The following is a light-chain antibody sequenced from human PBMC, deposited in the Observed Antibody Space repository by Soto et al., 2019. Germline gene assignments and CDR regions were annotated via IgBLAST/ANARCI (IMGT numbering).Light chain of an antibody. V-gene: IGLV4-69*01. CDR2: LNSDGSH. CDR3: QTWDTGIRV. J-gene: IGLJ3*02. CDR1: SGHSNYA. Sequence: QSVLTQSPSASASLGASVKLTCTLSSGHSNYAITWHQQQPEKGPRYLMKLNSDGSHSKGDGIPDRFSGSSSGAERSLTISSLQSEDEADYYCQTWDTGIRVFGGGTKLT.